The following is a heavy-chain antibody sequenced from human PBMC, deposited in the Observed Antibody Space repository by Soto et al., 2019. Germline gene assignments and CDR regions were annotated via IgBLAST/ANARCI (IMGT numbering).Heavy chain of an antibody. CDR1: GFSLSTSGVG. CDR3: ANPRFRFFGGFPPPATSLYGMDV. Sequence: PTLVNPTQTLTLTCTFSGFSLSTSGVGVGWIRQPPGKALEWLALIYWDDDKRYSPSLKSRLTITKDTSKNQVVLTMTNMDPVETATYFCANPRFRFFGGFPPPATSLYGMDVWGQGTTVTVSS. J-gene: IGHJ6*02. CDR2: IYWDDDK. V-gene: IGHV2-5*02. D-gene: IGHD3-3*01.